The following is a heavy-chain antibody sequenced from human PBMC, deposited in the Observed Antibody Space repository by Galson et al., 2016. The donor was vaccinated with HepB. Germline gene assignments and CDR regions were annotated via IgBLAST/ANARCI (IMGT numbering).Heavy chain of an antibody. Sequence: SLRLSCAASGFTLRSYAMHWVRQAPGKGLEWVAIPSYDGNYKFYADSVKGRFTISRDNSKNTLYLQLNSLRTGATAVYYCARSRIPGYCAAAVCHSFDYWGQGTLVTVSS. CDR1: GFTLRSYA. J-gene: IGHJ4*02. CDR2: PSYDGNYK. D-gene: IGHD2-8*02. V-gene: IGHV3-30*03. CDR3: ARSRIPGYCAAAVCHSFDY.